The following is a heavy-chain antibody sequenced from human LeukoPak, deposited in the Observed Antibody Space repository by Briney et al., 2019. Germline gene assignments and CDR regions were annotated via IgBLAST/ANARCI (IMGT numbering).Heavy chain of an antibody. Sequence: GGSLRLSCAVSGFTFSDYAMSWVRQAPGKGLEWVSGISGSGAYSYYADSVKGRFTISRDNSKNTLYMQVNSLRAADTAVYYCAKDLRLDYYDSSGYMDAFDIWGQGTMVTVSS. CDR2: ISGSGAYS. J-gene: IGHJ3*02. V-gene: IGHV3-23*01. CDR3: AKDLRLDYYDSSGYMDAFDI. D-gene: IGHD3-22*01. CDR1: GFTFSDYA.